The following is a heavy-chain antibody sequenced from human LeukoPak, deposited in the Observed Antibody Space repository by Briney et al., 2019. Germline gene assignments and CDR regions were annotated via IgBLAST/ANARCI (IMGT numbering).Heavy chain of an antibody. J-gene: IGHJ4*02. D-gene: IGHD5-18*01. Sequence: PSETLALTCTVSGGSISSGDYYWSWIRQPPGKGLEWIGYIYYSGSTYYNPSLKSRVTISVDTSKNQFSLKLSSVTAADTAVYYCASLAGVQLMDYWGQGTLVTVSS. CDR1: GGSISSGDYY. V-gene: IGHV4-30-4*01. CDR3: ASLAGVQLMDY. CDR2: IYYSGST.